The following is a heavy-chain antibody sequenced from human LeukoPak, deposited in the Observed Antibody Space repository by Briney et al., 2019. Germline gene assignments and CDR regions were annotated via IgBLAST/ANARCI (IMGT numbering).Heavy chain of an antibody. D-gene: IGHD6-13*01. CDR3: ARLASSSWPLYYDYGMDV. J-gene: IGHJ6*02. CDR2: MNPNNGNT. CDR1: GYTFTSYD. Sequence: GASVKVSCKASGYTFTSYDINWVRQATGQGLEWMGWMNPNNGNTGYAQKFQGRVTMTRSTSISTAYMELSSLRSEDTAVYYCARLASSSWPLYYDYGMDVWGQGTTVTVSS. V-gene: IGHV1-8*01.